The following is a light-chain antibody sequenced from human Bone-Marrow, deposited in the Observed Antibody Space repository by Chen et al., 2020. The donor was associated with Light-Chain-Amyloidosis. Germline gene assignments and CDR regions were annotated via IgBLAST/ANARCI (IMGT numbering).Light chain of an antibody. Sequence: EIVLTQSPGPLSLSPGEGANLSCRASQTISSNCLTWYQQKFGQAPRLLIYGSSSRANEIPDRFTGSGSWTDFTRTINRLEPEDCGMYYCQQYCTSQLTYGGGTKVEIK. CDR2: GSS. CDR3: QQYCTSQLT. V-gene: IGKV3-20*01. CDR1: QTISSNC. J-gene: IGKJ4*01.